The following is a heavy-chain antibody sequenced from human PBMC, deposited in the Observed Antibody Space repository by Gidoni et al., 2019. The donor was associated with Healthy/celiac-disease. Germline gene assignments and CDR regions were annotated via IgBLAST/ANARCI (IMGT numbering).Heavy chain of an antibody. J-gene: IGHJ5*02. CDR1: GGSISSGGYS. Sequence: QLQLQESGSGLVKPSQTLSLTCAVSGGSISSGGYSWSWIRQPPGKGLEWIGYIYHSGSTYYNPSLKSRVTISVDRSKNQFSLKLSSVTAADTAVYYCARTYYDFWSGLGWFDPWGQGTLVTVSS. CDR2: IYHSGST. V-gene: IGHV4-30-2*01. D-gene: IGHD3-3*01. CDR3: ARTYYDFWSGLGWFDP.